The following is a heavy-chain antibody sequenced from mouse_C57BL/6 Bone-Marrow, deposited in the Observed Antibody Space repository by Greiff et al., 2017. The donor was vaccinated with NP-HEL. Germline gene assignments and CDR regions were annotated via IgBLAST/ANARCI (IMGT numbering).Heavy chain of an antibody. D-gene: IGHD2-3*01. J-gene: IGHJ3*01. V-gene: IGHV5-17*01. CDR3: ARRWLLGGFAY. CDR1: GFTFSDYG. Sequence: EVQVVESGGGLVKPGGSLKLSCAASGFTFSDYGMHWVRQAPEKGLEWVAYISSGSSTIYYADTVQGRFTISRDNAKNTLFLHMPSLRSEATAMYYCARRWLLGGFAYWGQGTLVTVSA. CDR2: ISSGSSTI.